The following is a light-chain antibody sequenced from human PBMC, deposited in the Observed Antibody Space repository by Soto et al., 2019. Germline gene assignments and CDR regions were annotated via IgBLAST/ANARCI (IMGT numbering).Light chain of an antibody. CDR2: GAS. CDR3: QQYGSSPPVT. Sequence: EIVLTQSPGTLSLSPGERATLSCRASQSVSSSYLAWYLQKPGQAPRLLIYGASGRATGIPDRFSGSGSGIDFTLTISRLEPEDFAVYYCQQYGSSPPVTFGQGTRLEIK. CDR1: QSVSSSY. V-gene: IGKV3-20*01. J-gene: IGKJ5*01.